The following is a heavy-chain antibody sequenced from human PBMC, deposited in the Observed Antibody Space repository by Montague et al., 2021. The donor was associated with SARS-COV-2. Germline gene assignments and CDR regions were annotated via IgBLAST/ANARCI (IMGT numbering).Heavy chain of an antibody. Sequence: SETLSLTCAVYGGSFSVYYWSWLRQSPRSGLEWFAEINHSGTANYNPSLKSRVSISVDTSKNQFTLKLTSVTAADTAMYYCAKEREVARAARTLVAFDLWGQGTMVTVSS. CDR3: AKEREVARAARTLVAFDL. D-gene: IGHD2-15*01. CDR2: INHSGTA. V-gene: IGHV4-34*01. CDR1: GGSFSVYY. J-gene: IGHJ3*01.